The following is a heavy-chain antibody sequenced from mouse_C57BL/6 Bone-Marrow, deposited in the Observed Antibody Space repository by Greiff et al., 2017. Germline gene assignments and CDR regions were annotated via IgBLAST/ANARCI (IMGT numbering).Heavy chain of an antibody. CDR1: GYTFTSYT. CDR3: ARRVLRYLDY. D-gene: IGHD1-1*01. Sequence: VQLQQSGAELARPGASVKMSCKASGYTFTSYTMPWVKQRPGQGLEWIGYINPSSGYTTYNQKFKDKATLTADKASSTAYMQLSSLTSEDYAVYYCARRVLRYLDYWGKGTTRTVSS. J-gene: IGHJ2*01. CDR2: INPSSGYT. V-gene: IGHV1-4*01.